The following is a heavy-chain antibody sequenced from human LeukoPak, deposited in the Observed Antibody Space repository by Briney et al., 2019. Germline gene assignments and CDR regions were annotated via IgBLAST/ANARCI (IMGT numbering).Heavy chain of an antibody. CDR1: GGSISSSSYY. D-gene: IGHD2-21*02. V-gene: IGHV4-61*01. CDR2: IYYSGST. CDR3: ASSSGCGGDCYSDDAFDI. J-gene: IGHJ3*02. Sequence: SETLSLTCTVSGGSISSSSYYWSWIRQPPGKGLEWIGYIYYSGSTNYNPSLKSRVTISVDTSKNQFSLKLSSVTAADTAVYYCASSSGCGGDCYSDDAFDIWGQGTMVTVSS.